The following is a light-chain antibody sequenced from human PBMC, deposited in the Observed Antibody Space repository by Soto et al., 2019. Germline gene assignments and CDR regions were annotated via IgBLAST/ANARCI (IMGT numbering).Light chain of an antibody. V-gene: IGLV1-40*01. J-gene: IGLJ3*02. CDR1: STNIGACFD. CDR3: PAYDISLSASSPSWV. Sequence: QSVLTQPPSVSGAPGQRVTISCTGTSTNIGACFDVHWYQQFPGTAPQLLIYGNNNRPSGVPDRVSGSKSGTSASLTITGLQTDDDAAYDCPAYDISLSASSPSWVFGGGTQLTVL. CDR2: GNN.